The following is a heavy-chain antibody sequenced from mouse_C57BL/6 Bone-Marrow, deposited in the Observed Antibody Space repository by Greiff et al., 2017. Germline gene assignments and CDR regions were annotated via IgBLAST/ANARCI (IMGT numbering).Heavy chain of an antibody. CDR3: VRREGKRGYYAMDY. Sequence: EVHLVESGGGLVQPKGSLKLSCAASGFSFNTYAMNWVRQAPGKGLEWVARIRSKSNNYATYYADSVKDRFTISRDDSESMLYLQMNNLKTEDTAMYYCVRREGKRGYYAMDYWGQGTSVTVSS. D-gene: IGHD2-1*01. J-gene: IGHJ4*01. CDR2: IRSKSNNYAT. CDR1: GFSFNTYA. V-gene: IGHV10-1*01.